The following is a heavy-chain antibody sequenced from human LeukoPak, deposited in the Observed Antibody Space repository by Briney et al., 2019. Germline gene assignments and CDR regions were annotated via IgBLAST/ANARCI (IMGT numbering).Heavy chain of an antibody. CDR1: GGSISSSNW. CDR3: ARGPPYIVVVTAIGFFDY. Sequence: SGTLSLTCAVSGGSISSSNWWSWVRQPPGKGLEWIGEIYHSGSTNYNPSLKSRVTISVDKSKNQFSLKLSSVTAADTAVYYCARGPPYIVVVTAIGFFDYWGQGTLVTVSS. V-gene: IGHV4-4*02. J-gene: IGHJ4*02. D-gene: IGHD2-21*02. CDR2: IYHSGST.